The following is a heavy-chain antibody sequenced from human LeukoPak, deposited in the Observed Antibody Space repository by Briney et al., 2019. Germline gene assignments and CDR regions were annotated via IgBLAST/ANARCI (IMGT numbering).Heavy chain of an antibody. CDR3: AREGYYGSGSYQYYYYYYMDV. CDR1: GFTFSSYW. V-gene: IGHV3-74*01. J-gene: IGHJ6*03. D-gene: IGHD3-10*01. CDR2: INSDGSST. Sequence: GGSLRPSCAASGFTFSSYWMHWVRQAPGKGLVWVSRINSDGSSTSYADSVKGRFTISRDNAKNTLYLQMNSLRAEDTAVYYCAREGYYGSGSYQYYYYYYMDVWGKGTTVTVSS.